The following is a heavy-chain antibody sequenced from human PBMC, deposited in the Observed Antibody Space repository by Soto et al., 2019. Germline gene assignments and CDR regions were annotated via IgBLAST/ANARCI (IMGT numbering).Heavy chain of an antibody. J-gene: IGHJ4*02. CDR1: GGTFSSYA. CDR3: ARDRRRTYSSGWYYFDY. Sequence: SVKVSCKASGGTFSSYAISWVRQAPGQGLEWMGGIIPIFGTANYAQKFQGRVTTTADESTSTAYMELSSLRSEDTAVYYCARDRRRTYSSGWYYFDYWGQGTLVTVSS. D-gene: IGHD6-19*01. CDR2: IIPIFGTA. V-gene: IGHV1-69*13.